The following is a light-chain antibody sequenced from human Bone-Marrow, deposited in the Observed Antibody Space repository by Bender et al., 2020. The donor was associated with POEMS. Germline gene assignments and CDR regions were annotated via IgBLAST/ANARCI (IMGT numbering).Light chain of an antibody. CDR2: HDN. V-gene: IGLV3-1*01. CDR3: QAWVSNIGV. Sequence: SYELTQPPAVSVSPGQTASISCSGDTLGTKYVPWYHQRPGQSPVLLIYHDNKRPSGIPGRFSGSNSGNTATLTISGTQAMDEADYYCQAWVSNIGVFGTGTKVTVL. CDR1: TLGTKY. J-gene: IGLJ1*01.